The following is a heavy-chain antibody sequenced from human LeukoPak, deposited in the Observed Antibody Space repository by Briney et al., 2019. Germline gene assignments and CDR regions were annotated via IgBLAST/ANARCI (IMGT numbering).Heavy chain of an antibody. V-gene: IGHV3-7*01. J-gene: IGHJ4*02. Sequence: GGSLRLSCAASGFIFNNYWMTWVRQVPGKGLEWVANIKEDGSKKNYVDSVKGRFTISRDNAENSLYLQMNSLRVEDTAVYYCARDYYDTRGYLVPLGYWGQGALVTVSS. CDR3: ARDYYDTRGYLVPLGY. CDR1: GFIFNNYW. D-gene: IGHD3-22*01. CDR2: IKEDGSKK.